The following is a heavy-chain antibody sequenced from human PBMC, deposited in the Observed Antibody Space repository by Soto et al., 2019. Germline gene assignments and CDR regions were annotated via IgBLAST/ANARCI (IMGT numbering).Heavy chain of an antibody. V-gene: IGHV1-3*01. CDR3: ARGPLYYYGSATYPPDY. CDR2: INAGNGNT. J-gene: IGHJ4*02. Sequence: ASVKVSCKASGYTFTSYAMHWVRQAPGQRLEWMGWINAGNGNTKYSQKFQGRVTITRDTSASTAYMELSSLRSEDTAVYYCARGPLYYYGSATYPPDYWGQGTLVTVS. D-gene: IGHD3-10*01. CDR1: GYTFTSYA.